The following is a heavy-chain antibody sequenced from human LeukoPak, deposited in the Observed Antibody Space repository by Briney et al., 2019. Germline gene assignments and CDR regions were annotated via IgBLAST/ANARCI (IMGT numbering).Heavy chain of an antibody. D-gene: IGHD3-22*01. V-gene: IGHV4-59*01. CDR3: AGGPYYYDSSGTFDC. J-gene: IGHJ4*02. Sequence: SETLSLTCTVSGGSISSYYWSWIRQPPGKGLEWIGYIYYSGSTNYNPSLKSRVTISVDTSKNQFSLKLSSVTAADTAVYYCAGGPYYYDSSGTFDCWGQGTLATVSS. CDR2: IYYSGST. CDR1: GGSISSYY.